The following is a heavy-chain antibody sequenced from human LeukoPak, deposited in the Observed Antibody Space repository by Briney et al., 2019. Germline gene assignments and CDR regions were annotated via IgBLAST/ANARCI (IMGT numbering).Heavy chain of an antibody. V-gene: IGHV1-69*05. J-gene: IGHJ3*02. D-gene: IGHD3-22*01. Sequence: SVKVSCKASGGTFSSYAISWVRQAPGQGLEWMGGIIPIFGTANYAQKFQGRVTITTDESTSIAYMELSSLRSEDTAVYYCASPHRDSRDDAFDIWGQGTMVTVSS. CDR2: IIPIFGTA. CDR1: GGTFSSYA. CDR3: ASPHRDSRDDAFDI.